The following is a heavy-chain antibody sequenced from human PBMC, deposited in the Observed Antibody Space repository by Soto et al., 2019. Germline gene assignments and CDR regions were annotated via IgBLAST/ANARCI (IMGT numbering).Heavy chain of an antibody. CDR1: GGSISSGGYS. CDR2: IYHSGST. V-gene: IGHV4-30-2*01. D-gene: IGHD3-10*01. J-gene: IGHJ5*02. Sequence: PSETLSITCAVSGGSISSGGYSWSWIRQPPGKGLEWIGYIYHSGSTYYNPSLKSRVTISVDRSKNQYSLKLSSVTAADTAVYYCARDFIYYFGPRPPNSIDPWGPATLVTVS. CDR3: ARDFIYYFGPRPPNSIDP.